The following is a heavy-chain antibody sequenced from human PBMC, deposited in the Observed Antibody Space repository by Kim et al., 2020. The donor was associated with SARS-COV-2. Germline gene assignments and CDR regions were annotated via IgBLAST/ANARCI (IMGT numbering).Heavy chain of an antibody. D-gene: IGHD1-26*01. CDR3: ASVGNLKSNSRDWLDP. V-gene: IGHV1-18*04. Sequence: ASVKVSCKASGYTFTSYGISWVRQAPGQGLEWMGLSSPYNGNTDYAQKLQGRVTMTTDTSTSTAYMELRSLTSDDTAVYYFASVGNLKSNSRDWLDPRGQ. J-gene: IGHJ5*02. CDR1: GYTFTSYG. CDR2: SSPYNGNT.